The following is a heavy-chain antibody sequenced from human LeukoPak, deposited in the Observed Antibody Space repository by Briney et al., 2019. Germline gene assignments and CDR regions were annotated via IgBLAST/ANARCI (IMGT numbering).Heavy chain of an antibody. CDR1: GFTFSSYS. CDR3: ARDSSSSWYERVNWFDP. J-gene: IGHJ5*02. D-gene: IGHD6-13*01. Sequence: GGSLRLPCAASGFTFSSYSMNWVRQAPGKGLGWVSSISSSSSYIYYADSVKGRFTISRDNAKNSLYLQMNSLRAEDTAVYYCARDSSSSWYERVNWFDPWGQGTLVTVSS. V-gene: IGHV3-21*01. CDR2: ISSSSSYI.